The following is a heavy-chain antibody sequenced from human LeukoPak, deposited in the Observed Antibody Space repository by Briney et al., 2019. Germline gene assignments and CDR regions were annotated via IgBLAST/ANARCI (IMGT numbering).Heavy chain of an antibody. Sequence: SETLSLTCAVYGGSFSGYYWSWIRQPPGKGLEWIGEISHSGSTNYNPSLKSRVTISVDTSKNQFSLKLSSVTAADTAVYYCARVGPRYSSGWHYYYYYMDVWGKGTTVTVSS. V-gene: IGHV4-34*01. CDR1: GGSFSGYY. D-gene: IGHD6-19*01. CDR2: ISHSGST. CDR3: ARVGPRYSSGWHYYYYYMDV. J-gene: IGHJ6*03.